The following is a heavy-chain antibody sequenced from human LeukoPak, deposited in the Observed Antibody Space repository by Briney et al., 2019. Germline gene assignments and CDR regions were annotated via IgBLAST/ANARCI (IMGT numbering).Heavy chain of an antibody. V-gene: IGHV4-30-4*08. CDR1: GRSISSGDYY. Sequence: SETLSLTCTVSGRSISSGDYYWSWIRQPPGKGLEWIGYIYYSGSTYYNPSLKSRVTISVDTSKNQFSLKLSSVTAADTAVYYCAREGVTMVRRHFDYWGQGTLVTVSS. CDR2: IYYSGST. J-gene: IGHJ4*02. CDR3: AREGVTMVRRHFDY. D-gene: IGHD3-10*01.